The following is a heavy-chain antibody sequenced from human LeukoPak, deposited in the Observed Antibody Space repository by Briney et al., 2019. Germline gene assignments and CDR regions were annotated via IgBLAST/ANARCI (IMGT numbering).Heavy chain of an antibody. V-gene: IGHV3-48*02. CDR3: ARDHRNWRALVL. CDR2: ISSSSSTI. CDR1: GFTFRSYE. D-gene: IGHD3-3*01. J-gene: IGHJ2*01. Sequence: GSLRLSCAASGFTFRSYEMNWGRQAPGKGLEWVSYISSSSSTIYYADSVKGRFTISRDNAKNSLYLQMNSLRDEDTAVYYCARDHRNWRALVLWGRGTLVTVSS.